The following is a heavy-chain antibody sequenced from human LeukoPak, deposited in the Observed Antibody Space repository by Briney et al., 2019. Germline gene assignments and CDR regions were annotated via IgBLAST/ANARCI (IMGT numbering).Heavy chain of an antibody. CDR1: GYTFTSYD. V-gene: IGHV1-8*01. J-gene: IGHJ3*01. CDR2: MNPNSGNT. CDR3: ARDFVPLLGHDVFDF. Sequence: ASVKVSCKASGYTFTSYDINWVRQATGQGLEWMGWMNPNSGNTGYAQKFQGRVTMTRNTSISTAYMELSSLRSEDTAVYYCARDFVPLLGHDVFDFWGQGTVVTVSS. D-gene: IGHD3-9*01.